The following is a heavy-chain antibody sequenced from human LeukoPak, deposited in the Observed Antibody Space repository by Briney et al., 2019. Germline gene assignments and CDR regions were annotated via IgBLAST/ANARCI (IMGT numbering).Heavy chain of an antibody. CDR3: ARNLNYYGSGMPYNWFDP. J-gene: IGHJ5*02. Sequence: GESLKISCKGSGYSFTSYWIGWVRQMPGKGLEWMGIIYPGDSDTRYSLSFQGQVTISADKSISTAYLQWSSLKASDTAMYYCARNLNYYGSGMPYNWFDPWGQGTLVTVSS. CDR2: IYPGDSDT. CDR1: GYSFTSYW. D-gene: IGHD3-10*01. V-gene: IGHV5-51*01.